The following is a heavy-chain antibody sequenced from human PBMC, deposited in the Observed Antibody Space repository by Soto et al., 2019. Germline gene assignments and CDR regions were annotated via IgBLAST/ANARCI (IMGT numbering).Heavy chain of an antibody. CDR1: GFTFSSYS. J-gene: IGHJ4*02. Sequence: EVQLVESGGGLVQPGGSLRLSCAASGFTFSSYSFNWVRQAPGKGLEWVSIITPTSTFISYADSVRGRFTISRDNAKNSLYLQMDSLGAGDTAVYYCARARGNDWYEDYWGQGTLVTVSS. V-gene: IGHV3-21*06. D-gene: IGHD1-1*01. CDR3: ARARGNDWYEDY. CDR2: ITPTSTFI.